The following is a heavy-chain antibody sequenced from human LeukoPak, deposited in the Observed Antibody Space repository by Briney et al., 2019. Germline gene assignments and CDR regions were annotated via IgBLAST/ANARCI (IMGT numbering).Heavy chain of an antibody. CDR2: IIPILGTA. J-gene: IGHJ3*02. CDR1: GGTFSSYA. V-gene: IGHV1-69*05. D-gene: IGHD5-12*01. CDR3: AREGGSGYRNFDI. Sequence: SVKVSCKASGGTFSSYAISWVRQAPGQGLEWMGGIIPILGTANYAQKFQGRVTITTDESTSTAYMELSSLRSEDTAVYYCAREGGSGYRNFDIWGQGTMVTVSS.